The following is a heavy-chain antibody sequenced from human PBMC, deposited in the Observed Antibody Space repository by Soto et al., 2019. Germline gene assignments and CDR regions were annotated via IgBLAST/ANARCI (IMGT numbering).Heavy chain of an antibody. V-gene: IGHV3-30*18. D-gene: IGHD2-2*01. CDR3: AKTIVPAAVRPIDY. Sequence: LRLSCSVSGFTFSRFGMHWVRQAPGKGLEWVALISHDGNIKYYSDSVRGRFTISRDNSRTTLFLQMNSLGPEDTAIYFCAKTIVPAAVRPIDYWGLGTLVTVSS. CDR2: ISHDGNIK. CDR1: GFTFSRFG. J-gene: IGHJ4*02.